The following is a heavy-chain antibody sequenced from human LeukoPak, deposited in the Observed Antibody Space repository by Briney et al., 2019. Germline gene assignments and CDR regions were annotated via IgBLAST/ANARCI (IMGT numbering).Heavy chain of an antibody. Sequence: PSETLSLTCAVYGGSFSGYYWSWIRQPPGKGLEWIGEINHSGSTNYNPSLKSRVTISVDTSKNQFSLKLSSVTAADTAVYYCARGRLYCSSTSCQLFDYWGQGTLVTVSS. J-gene: IGHJ4*02. V-gene: IGHV4-34*01. D-gene: IGHD2-2*01. CDR2: INHSGST. CDR3: ARGRLYCSSTSCQLFDY. CDR1: GGSFSGYY.